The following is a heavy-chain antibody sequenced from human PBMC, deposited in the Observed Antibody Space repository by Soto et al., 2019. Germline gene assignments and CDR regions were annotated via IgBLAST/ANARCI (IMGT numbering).Heavy chain of an antibody. Sequence: ASVKVSCKASGYTFTGYYMHWVRQAPGQGLERMGWINPNSGGTNYAQKFQGWVTMTRDTSISTAYMELSRLRSDDTAVYYCARAYYDSSGYHPFDYWGQGTLVTVSS. CDR1: GYTFTGYY. V-gene: IGHV1-2*04. D-gene: IGHD3-22*01. CDR3: ARAYYDSSGYHPFDY. CDR2: INPNSGGT. J-gene: IGHJ4*02.